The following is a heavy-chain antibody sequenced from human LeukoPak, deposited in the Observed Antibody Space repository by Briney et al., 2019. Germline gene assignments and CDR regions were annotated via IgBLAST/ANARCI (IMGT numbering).Heavy chain of an antibody. J-gene: IGHJ6*03. V-gene: IGHV3-30*02. CDR1: GFTFSSYG. D-gene: IGHD6-19*01. Sequence: GGSLRLSCAASGFTFSSYGMHWVRQAPGKGLEWVAFIRYDGSNKYYADSVKGRFTISRDNSKNTLYLQMNSLRAEDTAVYYCARDFRNGWDAYYYYYYYMDVWGKGTTVTVSS. CDR3: ARDFRNGWDAYYYYYYYMDV. CDR2: IRYDGSNK.